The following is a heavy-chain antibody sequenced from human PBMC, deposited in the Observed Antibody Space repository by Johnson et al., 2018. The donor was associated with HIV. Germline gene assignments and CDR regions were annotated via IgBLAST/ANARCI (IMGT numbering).Heavy chain of an antibody. V-gene: IGHV3-7*05. CDR1: GFKFSIYW. J-gene: IGHJ3*02. Sequence: VQLVESGGGLVQPGGSLRLSCEASGFKFSIYWMSWVRQAPGKGLEWVANIKEDGSEKDYVDSVKGRFTISRDNAKKSLYLQMNSLRAEDTAVYYCAREFYCTGGVCYLGDAFDIWGQGTVVTVSS. CDR2: IKEDGSEK. CDR3: AREFYCTGGVCYLGDAFDI. D-gene: IGHD2-8*02.